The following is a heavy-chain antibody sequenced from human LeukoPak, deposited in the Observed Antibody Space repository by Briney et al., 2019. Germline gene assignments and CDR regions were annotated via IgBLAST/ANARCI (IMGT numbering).Heavy chain of an antibody. V-gene: IGHV1-2*02. CDR2: INPNSGGT. CDR3: ARPYCSSTSCYYVY. Sequence: ASVKVSCKASGYTFTGYYMHWVRQAPGQGLEWMGWINPNSGGTNYAQKFQGRVTMTRDTSISTAYMELSRLRSDDTAVYYCARPYCSSTSCYYVYWGQGTLVTASS. D-gene: IGHD2-2*01. J-gene: IGHJ4*02. CDR1: GYTFTGYY.